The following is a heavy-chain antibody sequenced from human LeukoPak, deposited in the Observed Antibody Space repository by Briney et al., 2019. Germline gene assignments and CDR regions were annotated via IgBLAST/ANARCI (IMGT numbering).Heavy chain of an antibody. Sequence: GGSLRLSCAASGFTFSSYWMHWVRQAPGKGLVWVSRINSDGSSTSYADSVKGRFTISRDNAKNTLYLQMNSLRAEDTAVYYCARVMDYYETYAFDIWGQGTMVTVSS. CDR2: INSDGSST. CDR1: GFTFSSYW. V-gene: IGHV3-74*01. D-gene: IGHD3-22*01. CDR3: ARVMDYYETYAFDI. J-gene: IGHJ3*02.